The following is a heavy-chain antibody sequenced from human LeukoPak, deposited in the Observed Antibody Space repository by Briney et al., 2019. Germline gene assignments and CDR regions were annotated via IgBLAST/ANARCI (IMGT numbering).Heavy chain of an antibody. CDR2: ISSYNGNT. CDR3: AIDIGWTET. V-gene: IGHV1-18*01. D-gene: IGHD3/OR15-3a*01. J-gene: IGHJ5*02. Sequence: ASVKVSCKASGYTFTSSGISWGRQAPGHGVEWMGWISSYNGNTNYAQKLQGRVTMSTGTCTSTAYMELRRLRSDETTVYYCAIDIGWTETCGQRTLGTASS. CDR1: GYTFTSSG.